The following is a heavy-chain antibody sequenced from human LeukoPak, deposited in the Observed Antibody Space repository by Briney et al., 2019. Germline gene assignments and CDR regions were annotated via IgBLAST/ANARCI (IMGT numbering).Heavy chain of an antibody. CDR1: GYTFISYG. Sequence: GASVKVSCKASGYTFISYGISWVRPAPGQGLEGMGWISAYNGNTNYAQKLQGRVTMTTDTSTSTAYMRLRSLRSDDTAVYYCARLGEVVTVAGVYGMDVWGQGTTVTVSS. CDR3: ARLGEVVTVAGVYGMDV. J-gene: IGHJ6*02. CDR2: ISAYNGNT. V-gene: IGHV1-18*01. D-gene: IGHD6-19*01.